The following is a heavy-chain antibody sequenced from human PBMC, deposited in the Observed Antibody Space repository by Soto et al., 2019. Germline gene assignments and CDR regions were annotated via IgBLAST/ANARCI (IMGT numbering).Heavy chain of an antibody. J-gene: IGHJ4*02. CDR3: ARGAMANFDY. CDR2: FIAMLGTP. V-gene: IGHV1-69*13. CDR1: GGTFGSQG. D-gene: IGHD5-18*01. Sequence: EASVKVSCKASGGTFGSQGIAWVRQAPGQGLEWMGGFIAMLGTPTYAKKVQGRATISADESLTSSYLELRSLRPEDTGVYFCARGAMANFDYWGQGTVVTVSS.